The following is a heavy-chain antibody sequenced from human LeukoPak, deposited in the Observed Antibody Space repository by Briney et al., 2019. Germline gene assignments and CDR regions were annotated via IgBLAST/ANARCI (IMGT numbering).Heavy chain of an antibody. V-gene: IGHV4-4*02. CDR1: GGSISSSYW. J-gene: IGHJ4*02. D-gene: IGHD3/OR15-3a*01. CDR3: ARSYWTGYHHLDF. CDR2: IYHSGST. Sequence: SETPSLTCAVSGGSISSSYWWTWVRQPPGKGLEWIGEIYHSGSTNYNPSLKSRLTISVDKSKNQFSLKLSSVTAADTAVYYCARSYWTGYHHLDFWGQGTLVTVSS.